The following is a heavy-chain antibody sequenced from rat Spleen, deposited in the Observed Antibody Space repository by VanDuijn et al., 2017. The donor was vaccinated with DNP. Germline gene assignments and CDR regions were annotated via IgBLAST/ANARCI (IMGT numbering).Heavy chain of an antibody. V-gene: IGHV5-22*01. Sequence: EVQLVESGGGLVQPGRSLKLSCAASGFTFRDYYMAWVRQAPTKGLEWVAYISYDGATYYGDSVKGRFTISRDNAKSTLYLQMSSLRSEDMATYYCSRHVLPLRVWDYWGQGVMVTVSS. CDR1: GFTFRDYY. D-gene: IGHD1-11*01. CDR3: SRHVLPLRVWDY. J-gene: IGHJ2*01. CDR2: ISYDGAT.